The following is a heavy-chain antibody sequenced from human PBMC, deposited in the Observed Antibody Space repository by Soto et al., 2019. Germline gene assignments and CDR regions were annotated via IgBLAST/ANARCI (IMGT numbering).Heavy chain of an antibody. D-gene: IGHD3-9*01. CDR2: IIPIFGTA. CDR3: ATSRGSASAAIDCLFRYYYYGMDG. V-gene: IGHV1-69*13. CDR1: GGTFSSYS. J-gene: IGHJ6*02. Sequence: ASVKVSCKASGGTFSSYSISWVRQAPGQGLEWMGGIIPIFGTANYAQKFQGRVTITADEPTSTAYMELSSLRSEDTAVYYCATSRGSASAAIDCLFRYYYYGMDGWGQGTTVTVSS.